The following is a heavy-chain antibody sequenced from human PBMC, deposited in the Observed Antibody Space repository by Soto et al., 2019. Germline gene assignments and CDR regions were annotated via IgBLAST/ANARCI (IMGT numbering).Heavy chain of an antibody. CDR3: SRSLDS. CDR2: INPDGNEK. J-gene: IGHJ4*02. Sequence: PGGSRRRSWAASGFTFSTFWMDWVRQVPGKGLEWVANINPDGNEKHYVGSVQGRFIISRDNAKNSLYLHMSSLTAEDSALYYCSRSLDSWGQGTRVTVSS. V-gene: IGHV3-7*01. CDR1: GFTFSTFW.